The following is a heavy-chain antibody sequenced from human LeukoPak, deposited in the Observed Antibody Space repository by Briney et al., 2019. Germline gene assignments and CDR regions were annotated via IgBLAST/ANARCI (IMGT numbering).Heavy chain of an antibody. CDR1: GFTFSSYG. J-gene: IGHJ4*02. CDR2: ISYDGSNK. D-gene: IGHD2/OR15-2a*01. Sequence: GGSLRLSCAASGFTFSSYGMHWVRQAPGKGLEWVAVISYDGSNKYYADSVKGRFTISRDNAKNSLYLQMNSLRAEDTAVYYCAKGGATVLTGLDYWGQGILVTVSS. CDR3: AKGGATVLTGLDY. V-gene: IGHV3-30*18.